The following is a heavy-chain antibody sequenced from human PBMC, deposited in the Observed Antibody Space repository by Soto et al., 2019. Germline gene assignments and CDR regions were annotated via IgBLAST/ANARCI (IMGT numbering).Heavy chain of an antibody. CDR2: IIPIFGTA. V-gene: IGHV1-69*13. CDR1: GGTFSSSA. D-gene: IGHD2-21*01. J-gene: IGHJ5*02. Sequence: ASVKVSCKASGGTFSSSAISWVRQAPGQGLEWMGGIIPIFGTANYAQRFQGRVTITADESTSTAYMELSSLRSEDTAVYYCASPYNWNDPWGQGTLVTVSS. CDR3: ASPYNWNDP.